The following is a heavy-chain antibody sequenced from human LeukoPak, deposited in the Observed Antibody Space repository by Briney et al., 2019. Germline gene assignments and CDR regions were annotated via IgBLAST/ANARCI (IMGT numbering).Heavy chain of an antibody. V-gene: IGHV4-59*12. J-gene: IGHJ4*02. Sequence: SETLSLTCTVSGGSISSYYWSWIRQPPGKGLEWIGYIYYSGSTNYNPSLKSRVTISVDTSKNQFSLKVNSVTAADTAVYYCARPVSVEVLALAYWGQGTLVTVSS. CDR3: ARPVSVEVLALAY. CDR1: GGSISSYY. D-gene: IGHD2-21*01. CDR2: IYYSGST.